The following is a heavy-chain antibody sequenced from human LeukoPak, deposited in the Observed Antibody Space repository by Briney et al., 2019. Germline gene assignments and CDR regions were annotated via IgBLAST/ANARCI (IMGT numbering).Heavy chain of an antibody. J-gene: IGHJ4*02. D-gene: IGHD1-1*01. CDR1: GFTFRSYW. V-gene: IGHV3-7*03. CDR3: ARDHNNGSDY. Sequence: PGGSLRLSCAASGFTFRSYWMSWVRQAPGKGLEWVANIKEDGSEKYYVDSVKGRFTISRDSAKNSLYLQMNSLRVEDTAVYYCARDHNNGSDYWGQGTLVTVSS. CDR2: IKEDGSEK.